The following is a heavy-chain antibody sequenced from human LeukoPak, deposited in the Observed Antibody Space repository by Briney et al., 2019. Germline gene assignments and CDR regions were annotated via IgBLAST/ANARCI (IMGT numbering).Heavy chain of an antibody. V-gene: IGHV3-23*01. CDR2: ISGSGGST. J-gene: IGHJ4*02. CDR1: GFTFSNYD. Sequence: GGSLRLSCAASGFTFSNYDMSWVRQAPGKGLEWVSIISGSGGSTYVADSVKGRFTFSRDNSKNTLYLQMNSLRAEDTAVYYCAKVPAAMVTYFDYWGQGTLVTVSS. D-gene: IGHD5-18*01. CDR3: AKVPAAMVTYFDY.